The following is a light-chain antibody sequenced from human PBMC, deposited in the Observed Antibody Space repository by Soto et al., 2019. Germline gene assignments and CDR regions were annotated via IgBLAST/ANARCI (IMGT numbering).Light chain of an antibody. CDR3: QQYNNWPPIT. J-gene: IGKJ5*01. CDR2: YAS. Sequence: EIMMTQSPATLSVSPGERATLSCRASQSVNNNLAWYQQKPGQVPRLLIYYASTRATGIPARFSGSGSGTEFTLTISSLQSEDFAIYYCQQYNNWPPITFGQGTRLEIK. V-gene: IGKV3-15*01. CDR1: QSVNNN.